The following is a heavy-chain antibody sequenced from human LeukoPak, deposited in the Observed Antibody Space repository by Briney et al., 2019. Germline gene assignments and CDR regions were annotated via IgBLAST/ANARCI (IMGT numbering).Heavy chain of an antibody. CDR1: GYTFTSYG. CDR2: IIPILGIA. V-gene: IGHV1-69*04. CDR3: ERDDGIDYYDSSIWFDP. Sequence: SVKVSCKASGYTFTSYGISWVRQAPGQGLEWMGRIIPILGIANYAQQFQGRVTITADKSTSTAYMELSSLRSEDTAVYYCERDDGIDYYDSSIWFDPWGQGTLVTVSS. D-gene: IGHD3-22*01. J-gene: IGHJ5*02.